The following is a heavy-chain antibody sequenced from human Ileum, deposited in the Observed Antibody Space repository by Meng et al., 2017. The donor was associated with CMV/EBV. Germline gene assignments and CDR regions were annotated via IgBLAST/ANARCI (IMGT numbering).Heavy chain of an antibody. V-gene: IGHV3-21*01. Sequence: GESLKISCVASGFTFNSYSMNWVRQAPGKGLEWVSCIGSDSNYIYYADSVKGRFTISRDNAKNSVFLQMSSLRAEDTAVYYCARLGTAYSSSSGFDYWGQGTLVTVSS. CDR3: ARLGTAYSSSSGFDY. CDR1: GFTFNSYS. CDR2: IGSDSNYI. J-gene: IGHJ4*02. D-gene: IGHD6-6*01.